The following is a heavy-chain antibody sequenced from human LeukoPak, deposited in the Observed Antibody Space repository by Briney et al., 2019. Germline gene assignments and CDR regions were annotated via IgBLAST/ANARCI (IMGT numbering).Heavy chain of an antibody. CDR3: ARHPFATPFDH. CDR2: VFYTGDT. V-gene: IGHV4-59*08. CDR1: GASISSFY. Sequence: SETLSLTCAVSGASISSFYWSWIRQPPGKGPEWIGYVFYTGDTNYNPSLKSRVTVSLDTFKSQVSLSLTSVTATDTAVYYCARHPFATPFDHWGRGTLVTASS. J-gene: IGHJ4*02.